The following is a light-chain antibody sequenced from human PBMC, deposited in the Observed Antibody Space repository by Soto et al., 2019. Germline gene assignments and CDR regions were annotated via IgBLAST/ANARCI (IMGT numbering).Light chain of an antibody. CDR2: GAS. J-gene: IGKJ1*01. V-gene: IGKV3-20*01. Sequence: EIVLTQSPGTLSWSPGERATLSCRASQSVSSSYLAWYQQKPGQAPRLLIYGASSRATGIPDRFSGSGSGTDFTLTISRLEPEDFAVYYCQQYGSSRFGQGTKVEIK. CDR1: QSVSSSY. CDR3: QQYGSSR.